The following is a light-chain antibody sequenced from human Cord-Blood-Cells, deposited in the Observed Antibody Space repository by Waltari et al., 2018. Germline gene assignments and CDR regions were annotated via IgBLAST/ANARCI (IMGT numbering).Light chain of an antibody. CDR3: MQALQTPPT. Sequence: IVMTQSPLSLPVTPGEPASISFRPSQSLLHSNGYNSLDWYLQKPGQSPQLLIYLGSNRASGVPDRFSGSGSGTDFTLKISRVEAEDVGVYYCMQALQTPPTFGQGTKVEIK. J-gene: IGKJ1*01. CDR1: QSLLHSNGYNS. CDR2: LGS. V-gene: IGKV2-28*01.